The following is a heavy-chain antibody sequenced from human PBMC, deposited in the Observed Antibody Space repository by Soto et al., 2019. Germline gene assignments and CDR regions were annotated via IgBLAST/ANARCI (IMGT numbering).Heavy chain of an antibody. CDR2: IDPSDSYT. D-gene: IGHD3-22*01. Sequence: GGALKISLKGSGYTSTRYWISWGRQLARKGPEWMGRIDPSDSYTNYSPSCQGHVTISADKSISTAYLQWSSLKASDTAMYYCARSPSLTYYYDSSGYLAAFDIWGQGTMVTVS. J-gene: IGHJ3*02. V-gene: IGHV5-10-1*01. CDR1: GYTSTRYW. CDR3: ARSPSLTYYYDSSGYLAAFDI.